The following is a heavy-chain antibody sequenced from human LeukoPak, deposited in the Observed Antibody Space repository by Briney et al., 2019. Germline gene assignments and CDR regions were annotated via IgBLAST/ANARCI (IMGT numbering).Heavy chain of an antibody. CDR3: AKNAGIVVAGSLFDY. CDR1: GFTFSSYA. D-gene: IGHD6-19*01. Sequence: GGSLRLSCAASGFTFSSYAMSWVRQAPGKGLEWVSAISGSGGSTYYADSVKGRFTVSRDNSKNTLYLQMSSLRAEDTAVYYCAKNAGIVVAGSLFDYWGQGTLVTVSS. V-gene: IGHV3-23*01. J-gene: IGHJ4*02. CDR2: ISGSGGST.